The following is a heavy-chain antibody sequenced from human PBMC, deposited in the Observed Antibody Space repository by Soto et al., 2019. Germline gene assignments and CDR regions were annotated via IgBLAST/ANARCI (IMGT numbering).Heavy chain of an antibody. J-gene: IGHJ6*02. CDR3: ARVIQPVVPAANPTLYYYYYYGMDV. CDR1: GFTFSSYG. D-gene: IGHD2-2*01. CDR2: IWYDGSNK. Sequence: GGSLRLSCAASGFTFSSYGMHWVRQAPGKGLEWVAVIWYDGSNKYYADSVKGRFTISRDNSKNTLYLQMNSLRAEDTAVYYCARVIQPVVPAANPTLYYYYYYGMDVWGQGTTVTVSS. V-gene: IGHV3-33*01.